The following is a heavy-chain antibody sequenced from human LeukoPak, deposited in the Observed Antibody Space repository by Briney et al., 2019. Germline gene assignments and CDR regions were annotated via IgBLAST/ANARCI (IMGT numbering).Heavy chain of an antibody. Sequence: GGSLRLSCAASGFTFSSYAMHWVRQAPGKGLEWVSSISSSSSYIYYADSVKGRFTISRDNAKNSLYLQMNSLRAEDTAVYYCARGISSGYPNYFDYWGQGTLVTVSS. CDR1: GFTFSSYA. CDR2: ISSSSSYI. D-gene: IGHD3-22*01. V-gene: IGHV3-21*01. CDR3: ARGISSGYPNYFDY. J-gene: IGHJ4*02.